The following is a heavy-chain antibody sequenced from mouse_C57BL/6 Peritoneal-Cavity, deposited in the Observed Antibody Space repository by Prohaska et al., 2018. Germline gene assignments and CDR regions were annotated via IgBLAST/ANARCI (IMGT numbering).Heavy chain of an antibody. D-gene: IGHD1-1*01. CDR1: GYTFTSYW. CDR2: IDPSDSYT. CDR3: ARSFSTTVVAAWFAY. J-gene: IGHJ3*01. V-gene: IGHV1-59*01. Sequence: QVQLQQPGAELVRPGTSVKLSCKASGYTFTSYWMHWVKQRPGQGLEWIGVIDPSDSYTNYNQKFKGKATLTVDTSSSTAYMQLSSLTSEDSAVYYCARSFSTTVVAAWFAYWGQGTLVTVSA.